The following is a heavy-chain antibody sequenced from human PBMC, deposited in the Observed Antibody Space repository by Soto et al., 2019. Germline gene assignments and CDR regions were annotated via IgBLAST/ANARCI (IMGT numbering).Heavy chain of an antibody. V-gene: IGHV3-33*01. CDR1: GFTFSSYG. CDR2: IWYDGSNK. CDR3: ARDNGHGDYGFDAFDI. Sequence: QVELVESRGGVVQPGRSLRLSCAASGFTFSSYGMHWVRQAPGKGLEWVAVIWYDGSNKYYADSVKGRFTISRDNSKNTLYLQMNSLRAEDTAVYYCARDNGHGDYGFDAFDIWGQGTIVTVSS. D-gene: IGHD4-17*01. J-gene: IGHJ3*02.